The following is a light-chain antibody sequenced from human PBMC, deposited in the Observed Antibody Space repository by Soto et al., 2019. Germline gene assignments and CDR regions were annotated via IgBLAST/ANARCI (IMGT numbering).Light chain of an antibody. Sequence: DIVLTQSPATLSLSPGQTATLSFRASQSVSSYLAWYQQKAGQAPRLLIYDASNRATGIPARFSGSGSGTDFTLTISSLQSEDSAVYYCQQYNDWPLTFGGGTKVDIK. CDR3: QQYNDWPLT. CDR2: DAS. J-gene: IGKJ4*01. V-gene: IGKV3-11*01. CDR1: QSVSSY.